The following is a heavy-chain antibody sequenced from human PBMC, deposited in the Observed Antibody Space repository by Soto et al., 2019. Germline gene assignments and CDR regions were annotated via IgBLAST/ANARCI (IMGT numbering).Heavy chain of an antibody. V-gene: IGHV3-30-3*01. D-gene: IGHD3-3*01. CDR3: ARDLTIFGVVLYGMDV. CDR1: GFTFSSYA. Sequence: GGSLRLSCAASGFTFSSYAMHWVRQAPGKGLEWVAVISYDGSNKYYADSVKGRFTISRDNSKNTLYLQMNSLRAEDTAVYYCARDLTIFGVVLYGMDVWGQGTTVTVSS. CDR2: ISYDGSNK. J-gene: IGHJ6*02.